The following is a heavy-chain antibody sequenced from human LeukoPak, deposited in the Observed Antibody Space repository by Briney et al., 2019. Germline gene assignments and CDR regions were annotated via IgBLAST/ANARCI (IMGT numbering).Heavy chain of an antibody. CDR2: INPNRGGT. CDR3: AREGGSYGSAFDI. V-gene: IGHV1-2*02. D-gene: IGHD1-26*01. CDR1: GYTFTGYY. Sequence: ASVKVSCKASGYTFTGYYMHWVRQAPGQGLEWMGWINPNRGGTNYAQKFQGRVTMTRDTSISTAYMELSRLRSDDTAVYYCAREGGSYGSAFDIWGQGTMVTVSS. J-gene: IGHJ3*02.